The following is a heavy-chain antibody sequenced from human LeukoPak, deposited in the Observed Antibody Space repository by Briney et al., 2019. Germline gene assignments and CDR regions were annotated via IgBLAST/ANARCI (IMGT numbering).Heavy chain of an antibody. CDR1: GFTFSSYP. CDR2: ISYDGSNK. V-gene: IGHV3-30*04. J-gene: IGHJ5*02. CDR3: AKEIYSSGWSCWFDP. D-gene: IGHD6-19*01. Sequence: GRSLRLSCAASGFTFSSYPMHWVRQAPGKGLEWVAVISYDGSNKYYADSVKGRFTISRDNSKNTLYLQMSSLRPEDTAIYYCAKEIYSSGWSCWFDPWGQGTLVTVSS.